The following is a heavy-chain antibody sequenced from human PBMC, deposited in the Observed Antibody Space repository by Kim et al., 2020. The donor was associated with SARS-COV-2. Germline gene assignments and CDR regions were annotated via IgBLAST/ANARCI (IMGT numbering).Heavy chain of an antibody. CDR2: IKEDGSEK. CDR3: ARGRYRFGL. Sequence: GGSLRLSCVASGFTLSSYWMTWVRQAPGNGLEWVTNIKEDGSEKDYVDSVRGRFTISRDNAKNSLYLQMNSLRAEDTAVYYCARGRYRFGLWGQGTLVTVSS. D-gene: IGHD3-9*01. V-gene: IGHV3-7*04. CDR1: GFTLSSYW. J-gene: IGHJ4*02.